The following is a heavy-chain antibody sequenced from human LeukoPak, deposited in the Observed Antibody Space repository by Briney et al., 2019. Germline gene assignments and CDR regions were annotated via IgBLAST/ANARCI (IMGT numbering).Heavy chain of an antibody. CDR1: GYRFTGYY. V-gene: IGHV1-2*02. J-gene: IGHJ5*02. CDR3: ARAAGGDYDILTGQSRFDP. Sequence: GASVKVSCKTSGYRFTGYYLHWVRQAPGQGLEWMGWMNPKSGATDYARKFQGRVTMTRDTSISTAYMELSRLSSDDTAVFYCARAAGGDYDILTGQSRFDPWGQGTLVTVSS. D-gene: IGHD3-9*01. CDR2: MNPKSGAT.